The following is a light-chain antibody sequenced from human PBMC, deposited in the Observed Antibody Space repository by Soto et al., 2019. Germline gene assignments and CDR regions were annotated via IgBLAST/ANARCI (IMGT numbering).Light chain of an antibody. V-gene: IGKV4-1*01. CDR1: QSVLYSSNNKNY. CDR2: WAS. Sequence: DIVMTQSPDSLAVSLGERATINCKSSQSVLYSSNNKNYLAWYQQKPGQPPKLLIYWASTRESGVPDRFSGSGSGTDFTLTISSLQAEDVAVYYCQQYYSNPHTFSQGTKLEIK. CDR3: QQYYSNPHT. J-gene: IGKJ2*01.